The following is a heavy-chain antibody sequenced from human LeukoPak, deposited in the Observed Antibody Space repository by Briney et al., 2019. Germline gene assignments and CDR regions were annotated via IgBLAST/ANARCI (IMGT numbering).Heavy chain of an antibody. J-gene: IGHJ4*02. CDR2: IYTSGST. Sequence: PSETLSLTCTVSGGSLSSGSDYWSWIRQSAGKGLEWIGRIYTSGSTNYNPSLKSRVTISVDTSKNQFSLKLSSVTAADTAVHYCARHLEPPTRDYFDYWGQGTLVTVSS. D-gene: IGHD1-14*01. CDR3: ARHLEPPTRDYFDY. CDR1: GGSLSSGSDY. V-gene: IGHV4-61*02.